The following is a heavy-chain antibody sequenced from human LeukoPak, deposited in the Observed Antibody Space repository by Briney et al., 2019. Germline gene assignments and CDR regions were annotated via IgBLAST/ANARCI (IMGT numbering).Heavy chain of an antibody. Sequence: TTSGTPSLTCTGPGGSISSYYWSWIRQPPRKGLEWIGGINHNGSTNYNPSLKSRVTISVDTSKNQFSLKLSSVTAADTAVYYCARGTLGYCSSTSCHNWFDPWGQGTLVTVSS. V-gene: IGHV4-34*01. CDR1: GGSISSYY. J-gene: IGHJ5*02. CDR2: INHNGST. CDR3: ARGTLGYCSSTSCHNWFDP. D-gene: IGHD2-2*01.